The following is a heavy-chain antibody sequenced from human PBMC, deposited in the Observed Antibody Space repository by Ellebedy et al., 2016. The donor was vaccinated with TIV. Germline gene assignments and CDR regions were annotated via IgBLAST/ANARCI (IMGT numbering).Heavy chain of an antibody. Sequence: PGGSLRLSCAASGLTFSSHAMSWVRQAPGKGLEWVSSITESGGNTYYADPVKSRFTISRDNSKDTLFLQMNSLRAEDTAIYFCARDPVGVGPAFDVWGQGTMVTVSS. J-gene: IGHJ3*01. CDR2: ITESGGNT. V-gene: IGHV3-23*01. D-gene: IGHD4-23*01. CDR3: ARDPVGVGPAFDV. CDR1: GLTFSSHA.